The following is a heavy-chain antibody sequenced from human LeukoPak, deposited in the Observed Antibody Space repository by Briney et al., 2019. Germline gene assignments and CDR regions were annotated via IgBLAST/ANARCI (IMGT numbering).Heavy chain of an antibody. CDR3: ARESGGKLGAFDI. CDR1: GFTFSSYW. CDR2: INTDGSST. Sequence: PGGSLRLSCAASGFTFSSYWMHWVRQAPVKGLVWVSRINTDGSSTSYADSVKGRFTISRDNAKNTLYLQMNSLRAEDTAVYYCARESGGKLGAFDIWGQGTMVTVSS. V-gene: IGHV3-74*01. D-gene: IGHD2-8*02. J-gene: IGHJ3*02.